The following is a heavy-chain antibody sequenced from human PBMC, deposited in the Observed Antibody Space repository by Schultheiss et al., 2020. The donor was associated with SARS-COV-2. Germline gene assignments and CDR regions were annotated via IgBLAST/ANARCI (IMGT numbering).Heavy chain of an antibody. CDR2: IYHSGST. CDR3: ARLYYYGSGSYYNVGVGYYFDY. Sequence: SETLSLTCAVSGYSISSGYYWGWIRQPPGKGLEWIGSIYHSGSTYYNPSLKSRVTISVDTSKNQFSLKLSSVTAADTAVYYCARLYYYGSGSYYNVGVGYYFDYWGQGTLVTVSS. CDR1: GYSISSGYY. J-gene: IGHJ4*02. D-gene: IGHD3-10*01. V-gene: IGHV4-38-2*01.